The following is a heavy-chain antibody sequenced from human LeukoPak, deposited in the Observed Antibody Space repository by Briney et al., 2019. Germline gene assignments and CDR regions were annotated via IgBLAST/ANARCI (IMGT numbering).Heavy chain of an antibody. CDR1: GFTVSSNY. CDR3: TTEPDGIAVISDAFDI. CDR2: IYSGGST. J-gene: IGHJ3*02. D-gene: IGHD6-19*01. V-gene: IGHV3-53*01. Sequence: GGSLRLSCAASGFTVSSNYMSWVRQAPGKGLEWVSVIYSGGSTYYADFVRGRFTISRDNSKNTLYLQMNSLRAEDTAVYYCTTEPDGIAVISDAFDIWGQGTMVTVSS.